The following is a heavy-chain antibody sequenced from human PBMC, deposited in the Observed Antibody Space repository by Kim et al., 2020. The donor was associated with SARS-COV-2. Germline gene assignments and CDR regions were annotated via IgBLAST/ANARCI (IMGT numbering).Heavy chain of an antibody. CDR3: ASPRYYDFWSVDY. CDR1: GGSISSSSYY. V-gene: IGHV4-39*01. D-gene: IGHD3-3*01. Sequence: SETLSLTCTVSGGSISSSSYYWGWIRQPPGKGLEWIGSIYYSGSTYYNPSLKSRVTISVDTSKNQFSLKLSSLTAADTAVYYCASPRYYDFWSVDYWGQGTLVTVSS. J-gene: IGHJ4*02. CDR2: IYYSGST.